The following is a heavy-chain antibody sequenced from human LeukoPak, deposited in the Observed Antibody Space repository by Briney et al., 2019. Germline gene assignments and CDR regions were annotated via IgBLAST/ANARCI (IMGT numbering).Heavy chain of an antibody. CDR1: GFTFSSYS. Sequence: MPGGSLRLSCAASGFTFSSYSMNWVRQAPGKGLEWVSSISSSSSYIYYADSVKGRFTISRDNAKNSLYLQMNSLRAEDTAVYYCARELTPITYYDPMEGAFDIWGQGTMVTVSS. D-gene: IGHD3-3*01. CDR2: ISSSSSYI. J-gene: IGHJ3*02. V-gene: IGHV3-21*01. CDR3: ARELTPITYYDPMEGAFDI.